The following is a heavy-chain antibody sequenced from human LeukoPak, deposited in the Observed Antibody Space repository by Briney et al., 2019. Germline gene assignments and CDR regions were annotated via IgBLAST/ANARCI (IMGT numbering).Heavy chain of an antibody. CDR3: ARDFAYYDFWSGSYYYYYYMDV. V-gene: IGHV3-74*01. CDR2: INSDGSST. CDR1: GFTFSSYW. J-gene: IGHJ6*03. Sequence: PGGSLRLSCAASGFTFSSYWMHWVRQAPGKGLVWVSRINSDGSSTSYADSVKGRFTISRDNGKNTLYLQMNSLRAEDTAVYYCARDFAYYDFWSGSYYYYYYMDVWGKGTTVTVSS. D-gene: IGHD3-3*01.